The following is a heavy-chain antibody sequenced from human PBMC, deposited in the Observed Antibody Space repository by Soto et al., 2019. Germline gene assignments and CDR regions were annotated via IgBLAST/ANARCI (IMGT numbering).Heavy chain of an antibody. Sequence: PSETLSLTXTVSGGSISSGGYYWSWIRQHPGKGLEWIGYIYYSGSTYYNPSLKSRVTISVDTSKNQFSLKLSSVTAADTAVYYCARAAYCSSTSCSPSRAGFDPWGQGTLVTVSS. CDR3: ARAAYCSSTSCSPSRAGFDP. J-gene: IGHJ5*02. CDR2: IYYSGST. D-gene: IGHD2-2*01. CDR1: GGSISSGGYY. V-gene: IGHV4-31*02.